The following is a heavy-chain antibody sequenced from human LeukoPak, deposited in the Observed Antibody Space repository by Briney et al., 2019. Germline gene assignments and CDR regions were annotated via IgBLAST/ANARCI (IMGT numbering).Heavy chain of an antibody. CDR1: GGAISSSSYY. J-gene: IGHJ5*02. D-gene: IGHD1-26*01. CDR2: IYYSGST. CDR3: ARHLVGPTTFVWFDP. Sequence: SETLSLTCTVSGGAISSSSYYWGWVRQPPGKGLEWIGSIYYSGSTYYNPSLKSRVTISVDTSKNQFSLRLRSVTAADTAVYFCARHLVGPTTFVWFDPWGQGTLVTVSS. V-gene: IGHV4-39*01.